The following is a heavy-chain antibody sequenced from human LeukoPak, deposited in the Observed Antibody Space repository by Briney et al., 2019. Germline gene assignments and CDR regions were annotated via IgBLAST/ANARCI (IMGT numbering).Heavy chain of an antibody. Sequence: GGSLRLSCAASGFTFSSYSMNWVRQAPGKGLEWVSSISSSSSYIYYADSVKGRFTISRDNAKNSLYLQMNSLRAEDTAVYYCASWYYDILTGPRDHWYFDLWGRGTLVTVSS. CDR2: ISSSSSYI. CDR3: ASWYYDILTGPRDHWYFDL. J-gene: IGHJ2*01. CDR1: GFTFSSYS. D-gene: IGHD3-9*01. V-gene: IGHV3-21*01.